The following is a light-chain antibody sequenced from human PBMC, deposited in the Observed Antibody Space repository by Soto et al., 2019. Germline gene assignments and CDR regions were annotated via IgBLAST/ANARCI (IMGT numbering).Light chain of an antibody. CDR2: TSG. CDR3: QQTYSTPYN. V-gene: IGKV1-39*01. Sequence: IHMTQSPSSLSASVGDRITVTCRASQRITTYVNWYQLKPGEAPKLLISTSGTLQRGVPSRFSGSGSGTDFTLTITGLQPADFATYFCQQTYSTPYNFGQGTKLEIK. CDR1: QRITTY. J-gene: IGKJ2*01.